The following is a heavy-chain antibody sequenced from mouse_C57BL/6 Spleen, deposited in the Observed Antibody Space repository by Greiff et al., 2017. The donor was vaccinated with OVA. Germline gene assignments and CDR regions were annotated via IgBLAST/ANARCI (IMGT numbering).Heavy chain of an antibody. D-gene: IGHD1-1*01. J-gene: IGHJ4*01. Sequence: QVHVKQSGPELVKPGASVKISCKASGYAFSSSWMNWVKQRPGKGLEWIGRIYPGDGDTNYNGKFKGKATLTADKSSSTAYMQLSSLTSEDSAVYFCARSYYGSIYAMDYWGQGTSVTVSS. CDR2: IYPGDGDT. CDR3: ARSYYGSIYAMDY. V-gene: IGHV1-82*01. CDR1: GYAFSSSW.